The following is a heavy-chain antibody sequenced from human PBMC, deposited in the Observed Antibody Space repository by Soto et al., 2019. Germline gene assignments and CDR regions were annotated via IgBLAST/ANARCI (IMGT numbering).Heavy chain of an antibody. CDR2: IYYSGSI. CDR3: ARDRSGWYYFDY. CDR1: GGSISTSDYY. J-gene: IGHJ4*02. D-gene: IGHD6-19*01. Sequence: QVQLQESGPGLVKPSQTLSLTCTVSGGSISTSDYYWSWIRQHPGKGLEWIGYIYYSGSIYYSPSLKSRVTISVDTSKSQSSLKLSAVTAADTAVYYCARDRSGWYYFDYWGQGTLVTVSS. V-gene: IGHV4-31*03.